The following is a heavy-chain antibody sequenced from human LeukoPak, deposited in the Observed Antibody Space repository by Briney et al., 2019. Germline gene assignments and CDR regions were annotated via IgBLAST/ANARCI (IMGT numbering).Heavy chain of an antibody. CDR1: GFTFSSYA. V-gene: IGHV3-23*01. J-gene: IGHJ4*02. D-gene: IGHD3-3*01. CDR3: AKDETGFLNYFHY. Sequence: GGSLRLSCAASGFTFSSYALSWVRQAPGKGLAWVSGIDSSGTKTTYADSVKGRFTISRDNPRNTLYLQMNSLRAEDTAVYYCAKDETGFLNYFHYWGQGALVTVSS. CDR2: IDSSGTKT.